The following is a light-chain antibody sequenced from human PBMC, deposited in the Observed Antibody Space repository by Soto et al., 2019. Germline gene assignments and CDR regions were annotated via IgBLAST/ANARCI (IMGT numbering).Light chain of an antibody. V-gene: IGLV2-14*01. J-gene: IGLJ3*02. CDR1: RNDIGLYNY. Sequence: QSVLTQPASVSGSPGQSITISCAGTRNDIGLYNYVSWYHQPPGEAPKLLIYEVTNRPSGISHRFSGSKAGNAASLTISGLQGEDEGDYYCSSYTNTAPPAVFGGGTKVTVL. CDR3: SSYTNTAPPAV. CDR2: EVT.